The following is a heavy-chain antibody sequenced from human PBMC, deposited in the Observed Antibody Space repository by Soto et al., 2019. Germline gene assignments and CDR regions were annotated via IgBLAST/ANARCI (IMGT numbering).Heavy chain of an antibody. Sequence: QVQLVQSGAEVKKPGSSVKVSCKASGGTFSSYAISWVRQAPGQGLEWMGGIIPIFGTANYAQTFQGRVTITADKSTSTAYMELSSLRSEDTAVYYCAIPKRIQLWSHFDYWGQGTLVTVSS. D-gene: IGHD5-18*01. V-gene: IGHV1-69*06. CDR1: GGTFSSYA. J-gene: IGHJ4*02. CDR3: AIPKRIQLWSHFDY. CDR2: IIPIFGTA.